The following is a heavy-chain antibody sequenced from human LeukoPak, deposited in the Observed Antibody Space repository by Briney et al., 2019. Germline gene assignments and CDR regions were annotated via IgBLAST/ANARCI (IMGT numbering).Heavy chain of an antibody. CDR3: AKDPVRYGDYPAWFHP. D-gene: IGHD4-17*01. CDR2: ISGSGGST. Sequence: GGSLRLSCAASGFTFSSYAMSWVRQAPGKGLEWVSAISGSGGSTYYADSVKGRFTISRDNSKNTLYLQMNSLRAEDTAVYYCAKDPVRYGDYPAWFHPWGQGTLVTVSS. J-gene: IGHJ5*02. V-gene: IGHV3-23*01. CDR1: GFTFSSYA.